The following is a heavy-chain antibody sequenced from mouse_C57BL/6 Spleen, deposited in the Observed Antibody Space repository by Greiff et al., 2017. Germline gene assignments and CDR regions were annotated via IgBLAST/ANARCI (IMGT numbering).Heavy chain of an antibody. J-gene: IGHJ3*01. CDR1: GYTFTSYW. CDR2: IDPSDSET. CDR3: ARRELYYGNYGWFAY. D-gene: IGHD2-1*01. V-gene: IGHV1-52*01. Sequence: QVHVKQPGAELVRPGSSVKLSCKASGYTFTSYWMHWVKQRPIQGLEWIGNIDPSDSETHYNQKFKDKATLTVDKSSSTAYMQLSSLTSEDSAVYYCARRELYYGNYGWFAYWGQGTLVTVSA.